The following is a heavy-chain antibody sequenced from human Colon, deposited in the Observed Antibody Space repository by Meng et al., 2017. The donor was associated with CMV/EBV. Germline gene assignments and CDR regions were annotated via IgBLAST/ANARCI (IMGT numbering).Heavy chain of an antibody. D-gene: IGHD5-24*01. V-gene: IGHV1-69*05. CDR2: IIPIFGTA. CDR3: ARGREMGTILDS. Sequence: SCKTSGDPFSTHVITWVRQAPGQGLEWMGGIIPIFGTANYAQMFQGRVTITTDESKRTAYMELTSLRSDDTAIYYCARGREMGTILDSWGQGTLVTVSS. J-gene: IGHJ4*02. CDR1: GDPFSTHV.